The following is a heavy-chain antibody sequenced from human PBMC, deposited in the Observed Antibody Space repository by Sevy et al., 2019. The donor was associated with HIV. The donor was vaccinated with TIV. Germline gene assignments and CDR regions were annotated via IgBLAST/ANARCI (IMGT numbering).Heavy chain of an antibody. Sequence: SETLSLTCAVSGYSISSGYYWGWIRQPPGKGLEWIGSIYHSGITYYNPSLKSRVTISVDTSKNQFSLKLSSVTAADTAVYYCAREYSSSSGGWFDPWGQGTLVTVSS. D-gene: IGHD6-6*01. CDR3: AREYSSSSGGWFDP. CDR2: IYHSGIT. J-gene: IGHJ5*02. V-gene: IGHV4-38-2*02. CDR1: GYSISSGYY.